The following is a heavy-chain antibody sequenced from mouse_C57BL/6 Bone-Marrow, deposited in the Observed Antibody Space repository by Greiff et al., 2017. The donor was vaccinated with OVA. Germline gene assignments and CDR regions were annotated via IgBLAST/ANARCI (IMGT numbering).Heavy chain of an antibody. V-gene: IGHV1-50*01. CDR2: IDPSDSYT. Sequence: QVQLKESGAELVKPGASVKLSCKASGYTFTSYWMQWVKQRPGQGLEWIGEIDPSDSYTNYNQKFKGKATLTVDTSSSTAYMQLSSLTSEDSAVYYCAGGYGYAMDYWGQGTSVTVSS. CDR3: AGGYGYAMDY. D-gene: IGHD2-2*01. J-gene: IGHJ4*01. CDR1: GYTFTSYW.